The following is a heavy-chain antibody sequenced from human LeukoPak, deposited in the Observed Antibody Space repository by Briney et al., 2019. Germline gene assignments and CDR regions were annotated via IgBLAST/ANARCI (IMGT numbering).Heavy chain of an antibody. D-gene: IGHD5-24*01. J-gene: IGHJ4*02. CDR1: GFTFSSYS. CDR2: ISSSSSYR. Sequence: PGGSLRLSCAASGFTFSSYSMNWVRQAPGKVLEWVSSISSSSSYRYYADSVKGRFTISRDNAKNSLYLQMNSLRAEDTAVYYCAREGYSPRDGYNFNFDYWGQGTLVTVSS. V-gene: IGHV3-21*01. CDR3: AREGYSPRDGYNFNFDY.